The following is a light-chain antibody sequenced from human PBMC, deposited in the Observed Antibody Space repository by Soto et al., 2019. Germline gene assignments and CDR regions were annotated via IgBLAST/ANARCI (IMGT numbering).Light chain of an antibody. CDR2: DVS. Sequence: QSALTQPASVSGSPGQSITISCTGTSSDVGGYNYVSWYQQHPGKAPKLMIYDVSNWPSGVSNRYSGSKSGNTASLTISGLQAEDEADYYCSSYTSSSTLFVVFGGGTKLTV. J-gene: IGLJ2*01. CDR1: SSDVGGYNY. V-gene: IGLV2-14*01. CDR3: SSYTSSSTLFVV.